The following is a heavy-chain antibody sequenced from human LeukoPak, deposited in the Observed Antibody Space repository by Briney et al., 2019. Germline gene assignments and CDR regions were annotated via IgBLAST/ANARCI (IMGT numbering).Heavy chain of an antibody. CDR1: GGSISSYY. J-gene: IGHJ4*02. Sequence: SETLSLTCTVSGGSISSYYWNWIRQPPGKGLEWIGYIYYSGSTNYNPSLKSRVTISVDASKNQFSLRLSSVTAADTAVYYCARGTYAVAAFFDYWGQGTLVTVSS. CDR3: ARGTYAVAAFFDY. D-gene: IGHD6-19*01. CDR2: IYYSGST. V-gene: IGHV4-59*01.